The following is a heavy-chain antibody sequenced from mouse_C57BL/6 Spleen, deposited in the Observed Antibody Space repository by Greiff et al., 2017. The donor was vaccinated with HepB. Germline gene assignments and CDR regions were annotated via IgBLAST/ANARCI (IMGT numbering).Heavy chain of an antibody. V-gene: IGHV1-50*01. CDR2: IDPSDSYT. CDR1: GYTFTSYW. D-gene: IGHD2-5*01. J-gene: IGHJ3*01. CDR3: VGPYYSKGGFAY. Sequence: QVQLQQPGAELVKPGASVKLSCKASGYTFTSYWMQWVKQRPGQGLEWIGEIDPSDSYTNYNQKFKGKATLTVDTSSSKAYMQLSSLTSEDSAVYYCVGPYYSKGGFAYWGQGTLVTVSA.